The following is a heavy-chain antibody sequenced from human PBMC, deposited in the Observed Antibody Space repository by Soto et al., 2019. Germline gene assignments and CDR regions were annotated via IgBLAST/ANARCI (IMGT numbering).Heavy chain of an antibody. D-gene: IGHD3-10*01. Sequence: GGSLRLSCISSGFTFRTYTMNWVRHAPGKGLEWVSGIRGFSPYTFYAESVKGRLTISRDNAKNSLDLQMDSLRAEDTAVYYCARDRGYDAHDYYYNAMDVWGQGTTVTVSS. CDR1: GFTFRTYT. CDR3: ARDRGYDAHDYYYNAMDV. J-gene: IGHJ6*02. CDR2: IRGFSPYT. V-gene: IGHV3-21*01.